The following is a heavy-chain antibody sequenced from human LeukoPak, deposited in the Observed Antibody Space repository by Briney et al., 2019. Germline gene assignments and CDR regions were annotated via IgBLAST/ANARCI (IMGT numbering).Heavy chain of an antibody. J-gene: IGHJ4*02. CDR2: IYYSGST. CDR1: GGSISSYY. CDR3: ARVRPGYYYDSSGYPAGYFDY. Sequence: PSETLSLTCTVSGGSISSYYWSWIRQPPGKGLEWIGYIYYSGSTNYNPSLKSRVTISVDTSKNQFSLKLSSVTAAGTAVYYCARVRPGYYYDSSGYPAGYFDYWGQGTLVTVSS. D-gene: IGHD3-22*01. V-gene: IGHV4-59*01.